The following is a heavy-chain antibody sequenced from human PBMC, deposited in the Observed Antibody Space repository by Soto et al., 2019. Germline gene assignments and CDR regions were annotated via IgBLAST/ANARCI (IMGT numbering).Heavy chain of an antibody. Sequence: QVQLQESGPGLVKPSETLSLACTVSGGSISGYYWSWCRLPPGKGLEWLGYIVYSGSPSYNPSLKSRVTISVDTSKNQVSLKVRSVSAAYTAVYYCARDPPSGLESSGMDVWGHGTTGIVSS. CDR2: IVYSGSP. CDR1: GGSISGYY. CDR3: ARDPPSGLESSGMDV. D-gene: IGHD3-10*01. V-gene: IGHV4-59*01. J-gene: IGHJ6*02.